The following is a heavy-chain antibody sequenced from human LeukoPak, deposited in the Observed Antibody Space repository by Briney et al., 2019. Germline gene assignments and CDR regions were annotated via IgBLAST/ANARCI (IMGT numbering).Heavy chain of an antibody. J-gene: IGHJ5*02. Sequence: SVKVSCKASGGTFSSYAISWVRQAPGQGIEWMGRIIPIFGTANYAQKFQGRVTITTDESTSTAYMELSSLRSEDTAVYYCARDFYPTYGDYVWFDPWGQGTLVTVSS. CDR2: IIPIFGTA. CDR1: GGTFSSYA. D-gene: IGHD4-17*01. CDR3: ARDFYPTYGDYVWFDP. V-gene: IGHV1-69*05.